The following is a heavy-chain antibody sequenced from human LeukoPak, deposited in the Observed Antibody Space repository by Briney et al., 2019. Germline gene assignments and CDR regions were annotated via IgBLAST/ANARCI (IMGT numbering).Heavy chain of an antibody. V-gene: IGHV4-59*08. CDR1: GLSINSYY. J-gene: IGHJ3*02. D-gene: IGHD1-26*01. CDR2: IYNSGST. Sequence: PAETLSLTCTVSGLSINSYYLTWLRQPPGKGLEWVGYIYNSGSTNYNPSLKSRVTISTETSKKQCSLRVRSVTAADPAVYYCARRLRIEGGTRRGDALDMSGQGTMVTVSS. CDR3: ARRLRIEGGTRRGDALDM.